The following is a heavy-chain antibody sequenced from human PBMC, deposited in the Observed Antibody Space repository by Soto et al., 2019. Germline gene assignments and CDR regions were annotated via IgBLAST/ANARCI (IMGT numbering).Heavy chain of an antibody. Sequence: VQMVQSGAEVKEPGSSVKVSCTNSGDTFSHYVMSWVRQAPGQGLEWMGSLAPISGSPNYAERFEGRLTISADAGTSTMYMELRSLKYDDTAVYYCASIGVGIRRWGQGTMVTGSS. CDR2: LAPISGSP. D-gene: IGHD1-26*01. V-gene: IGHV1-69*18. CDR3: ASIGVGIRR. CDR1: GDTFSHYV. J-gene: IGHJ3*01.